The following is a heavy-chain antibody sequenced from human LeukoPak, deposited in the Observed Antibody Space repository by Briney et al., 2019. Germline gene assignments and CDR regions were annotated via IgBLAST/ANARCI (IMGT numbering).Heavy chain of an antibody. V-gene: IGHV3-23*01. J-gene: IGHJ6*03. D-gene: IGHD1-26*01. CDR1: GFTFSHYA. CDR2: ISDSGGST. CDR3: ARDRREHSGSYPLYYMDV. Sequence: PGGSLRLSCAASGFTFSHYAMSWVRQAPEKGLEWVSAISDSGGSTYYADSVKGRFTISRDNSKNTLYLQMNSLRAEDTAVYYCARDRREHSGSYPLYYMDVWGKGTTVTISS.